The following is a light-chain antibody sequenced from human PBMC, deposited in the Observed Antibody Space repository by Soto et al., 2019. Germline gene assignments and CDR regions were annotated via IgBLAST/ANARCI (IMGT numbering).Light chain of an antibody. V-gene: IGKV1-5*03. CDR3: KQYNSYWT. CDR1: QSISSW. J-gene: IGKJ1*01. CDR2: KAS. Sequence: QMTQYPSTLSSPVADRVTITCRASQSISSWLAWYQQKPGKSPKLLIYKASTLKSGVPSRFSGSGSGTEFTLTISSLQPDDFATYYCKQYNSYWTFGKGTTVDIK.